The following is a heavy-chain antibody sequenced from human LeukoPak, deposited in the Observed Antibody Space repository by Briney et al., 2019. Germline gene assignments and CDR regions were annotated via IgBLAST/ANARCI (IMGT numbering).Heavy chain of an antibody. CDR2: ISYDGSNK. CDR3: AKDQGSNDYVWGSYRALDY. D-gene: IGHD3-16*02. V-gene: IGHV3-30*18. Sequence: GRSLRLSCAASGFTFSSCGMHWVRQAPGKGLEWVAVISYDGSNKYYADSVKGRFTISRDNSKNTLYLQMNSLRAEDTAVYYCAKDQGSNDYVWGSYRALDYWGQGTLVTVSS. J-gene: IGHJ4*02. CDR1: GFTFSSCG.